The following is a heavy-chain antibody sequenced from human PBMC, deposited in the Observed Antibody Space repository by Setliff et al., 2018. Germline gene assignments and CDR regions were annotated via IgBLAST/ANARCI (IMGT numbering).Heavy chain of an antibody. D-gene: IGHD3-10*01. CDR3: ARDPFGNPVFDP. Sequence: GSLRLSCAASGFTFSSYWMNWVRQAPGKGLEWVANIKQDGSVKNYVDSVKGRFSISRDNTKNSLYLQMNSLRAEDTAVYYCARDPFGNPVFDPWGQGTLVTV. CDR1: GFTFSSYW. V-gene: IGHV3-7*01. CDR2: IKQDGSVK. J-gene: IGHJ5*02.